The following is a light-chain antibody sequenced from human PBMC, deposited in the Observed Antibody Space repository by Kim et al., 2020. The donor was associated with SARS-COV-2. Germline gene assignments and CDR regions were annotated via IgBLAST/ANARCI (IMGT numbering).Light chain of an antibody. J-gene: IGLJ1*01. CDR1: SSNIGSNT. CDR2: SNN. Sequence: ELTQPPSASGTPGQRVTISCSGSSSNIGSNTVNWYQQLPGTAPKLLIYSNNQRPSGVPDRFSGSKSGTSASLAISGLQSEDEADYYCAAWDDSLNGLYVFGTGTKVTVL. V-gene: IGLV1-44*01. CDR3: AAWDDSLNGLYV.